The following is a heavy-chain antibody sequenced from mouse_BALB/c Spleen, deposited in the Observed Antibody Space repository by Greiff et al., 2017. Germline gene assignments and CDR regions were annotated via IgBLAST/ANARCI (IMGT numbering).Heavy chain of an antibody. V-gene: IGHV1-5*01. CDR2: IYPGNSDT. J-gene: IGHJ2*01. CDR1: GYSFTSYW. CDR3: TRGGYRYDRRLDY. Sequence: EVQLQQSGTVLARPGASVKMSCKASGYSFTSYWMHWVKQRPGQGLEWIGAIYPGNSDTSYNQKFKGKAKLTAVTSASTAYMELSSLTNEDSAVYYCTRGGYRYDRRLDYWGQGTTLTVSS. D-gene: IGHD2-14*01.